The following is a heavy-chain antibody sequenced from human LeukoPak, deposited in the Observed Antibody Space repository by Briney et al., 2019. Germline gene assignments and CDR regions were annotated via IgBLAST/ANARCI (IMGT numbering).Heavy chain of an antibody. D-gene: IGHD5-18*01. J-gene: IGHJ6*02. CDR2: INPNSGGT. V-gene: IGHV1-2*02. Sequence: ASVKVSCKASGYTFTSYYMHWVRQAPGQGLEWMGWINPNSGGTNYAQKFQGRVTMTRDTSISTAYMELSRLRSDDTAVYYCARSAMEDYYYYYGMDVWGQGTTVTVSS. CDR1: GYTFTSYY. CDR3: ARSAMEDYYYYYGMDV.